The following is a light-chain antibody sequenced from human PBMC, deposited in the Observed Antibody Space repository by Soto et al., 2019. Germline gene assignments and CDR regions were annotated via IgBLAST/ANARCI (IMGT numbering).Light chain of an antibody. V-gene: IGLV2-14*03. Sequence: QSALTQPASVSGSPGQSITISCTGTSSDVGGYNYVSWYQHHPGKAPKLMIDDVSNRPSGVSNRFSGSKSGNTASLTISGLQTEDEADYYCSSYTSSGTQVVFGGGTKLTVL. CDR3: SSYTSSGTQVV. CDR2: DVS. J-gene: IGLJ2*01. CDR1: SSDVGGYNY.